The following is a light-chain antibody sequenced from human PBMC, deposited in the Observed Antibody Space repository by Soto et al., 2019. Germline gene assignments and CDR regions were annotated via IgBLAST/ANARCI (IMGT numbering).Light chain of an antibody. CDR2: RTS. CDR1: QSISSN. CDR3: QQYNNWPRAT. Sequence: EIVMTQSPATLSVSPGERATLSCRASQSISSNLAWYQQKPGQAPRLLMFRTSSRPTGFPARFSGSGSGTEFNLPISSLQSEDFGVYYCQQYNNWPRATFGGGTKVQIK. V-gene: IGKV3-15*01. J-gene: IGKJ4*01.